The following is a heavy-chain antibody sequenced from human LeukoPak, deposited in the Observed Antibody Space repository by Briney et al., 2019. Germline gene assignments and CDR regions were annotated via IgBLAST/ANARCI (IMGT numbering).Heavy chain of an antibody. J-gene: IGHJ4*02. Sequence: GGSLRLSCADSGFTFSSYWMHWVRQAPGKGLVWVSRIDPYGSGTTYADSVKGRFTISRDNAKNTLYLQMNSLRAKDTAIYYCSKDTFGVDDYWGQGTLVTVSS. V-gene: IGHV3-74*01. CDR3: SKDTFGVDDY. D-gene: IGHD3-10*01. CDR2: IDPYGSGT. CDR1: GFTFSSYW.